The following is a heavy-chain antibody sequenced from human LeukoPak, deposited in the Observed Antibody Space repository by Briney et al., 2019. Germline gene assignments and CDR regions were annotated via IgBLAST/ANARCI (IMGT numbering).Heavy chain of an antibody. Sequence: SETLSLTCTVSGGSVSSGSYYWSWIRQPPGKGLEWIGHIYGSGNTNYNPSLKSRVSISADTSKNQFSLRLSSVTAADTAVYYCARQALWFFDHWGQGTLVTVSS. D-gene: IGHD2-21*01. V-gene: IGHV4-61*01. CDR2: IYGSGNT. J-gene: IGHJ4*02. CDR3: ARQALWFFDH. CDR1: GGSVSSGSYY.